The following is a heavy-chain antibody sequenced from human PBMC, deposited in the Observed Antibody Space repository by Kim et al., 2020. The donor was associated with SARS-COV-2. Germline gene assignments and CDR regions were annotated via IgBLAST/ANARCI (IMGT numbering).Heavy chain of an antibody. V-gene: IGHV4-34*01. D-gene: IGHD6-13*01. CDR2: INHSGST. CDR1: GGSFSGYY. CDR3: ARGDKYSSRRNWFDP. J-gene: IGHJ5*02. Sequence: SETLSLTCAVYGGSFSGYYWSWIRQPPGKGLEWIGEINHSGSTNYNPSLKSRVTISVDTSKNQFSLKLSSVTAADTAVYYCARGDKYSSRRNWFDPWGQGTLVTVSS.